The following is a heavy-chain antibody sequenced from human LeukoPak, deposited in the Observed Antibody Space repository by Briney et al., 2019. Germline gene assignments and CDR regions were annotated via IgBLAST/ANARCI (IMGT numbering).Heavy chain of an antibody. CDR2: IYTSGST. CDR1: GGSISSYY. D-gene: IGHD3-9*01. J-gene: IGHJ3*02. Sequence: KPSETLSLTCTVSGGSISSYYWSWIRQPAGKGLEWIGRIYTSGSTNYNPSLKSRVTMSVDTSKNQFSLKLSSVTAADTAVYYCARTPILTGCYGAFDIWGQGTMVTVSS. CDR3: ARTPILTGCYGAFDI. V-gene: IGHV4-4*07.